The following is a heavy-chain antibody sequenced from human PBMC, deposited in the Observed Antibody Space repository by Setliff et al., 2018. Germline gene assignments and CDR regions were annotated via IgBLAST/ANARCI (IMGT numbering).Heavy chain of an antibody. CDR1: GFTFSRYW. J-gene: IGHJ4*02. CDR2: IKHGGTT. V-gene: IGHV4-38-2*01. CDR3: ARHAITSGGRPDYFDN. Sequence: LRLSCVASGFTFSRYWMSWVRQAPGKGLEWVATIKHGGTTYYNPSLRSRVIISVDASKNAFSLRLNSVTAADTAVFYCARHAITSGGRPDYFDNWGPGTLVTVSS. D-gene: IGHD2-8*01.